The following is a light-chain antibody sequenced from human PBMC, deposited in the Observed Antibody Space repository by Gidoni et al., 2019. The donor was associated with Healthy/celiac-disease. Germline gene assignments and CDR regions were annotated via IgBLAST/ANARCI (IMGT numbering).Light chain of an antibody. CDR2: GAS. V-gene: IGKV3-15*01. Sequence: EIVMTQSPATLSVSPGERATLSCRASQSVSSNLAWYQQKPGQAPRLLIYGASTRATGIPARFSGIGSGTEFTLTISSLQSEDFAVYYCQQYNNWLWTFXQXTKVEIK. CDR3: QQYNNWLWT. CDR1: QSVSSN. J-gene: IGKJ1*01.